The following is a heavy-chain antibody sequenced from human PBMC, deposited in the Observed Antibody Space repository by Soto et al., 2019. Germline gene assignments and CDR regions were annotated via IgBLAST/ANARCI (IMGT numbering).Heavy chain of an antibody. CDR3: ARSVRLPYYYYYGMDV. CDR2: IIPIFGTA. CDR1: GGTFSSYA. J-gene: IGHJ6*02. Sequence: SVKVSCKASGGTFSSYAISWVRQAPGQGLEWMGGIIPIFGTANYAQKFQGRVTITADESTSTAYMEPSSLRSEDTAVFYCARSVRLPYYYYYGMDVWGQGTTVTVSS. D-gene: IGHD5-12*01. V-gene: IGHV1-69*13.